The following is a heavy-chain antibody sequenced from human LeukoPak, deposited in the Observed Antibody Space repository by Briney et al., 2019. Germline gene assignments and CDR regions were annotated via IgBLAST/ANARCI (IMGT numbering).Heavy chain of an antibody. CDR1: GFTFNSYW. J-gene: IGHJ3*02. V-gene: IGHV3-7*01. D-gene: IGHD3-22*01. Sequence: GGSLRLSCEASGFTFNSYWMTWVRQAPGKGLEWVANMNRDGSDEHYVDSVRGRFTISRDNAKYSLFLQMNSLRAEDTAVYYCARDDTHFDSSYYDAFDIWGQGTMVIVSS. CDR3: ARDDTHFDSSYYDAFDI. CDR2: MNRDGSDE.